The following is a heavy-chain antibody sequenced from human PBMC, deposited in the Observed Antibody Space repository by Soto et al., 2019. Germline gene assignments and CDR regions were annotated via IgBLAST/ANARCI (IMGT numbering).Heavy chain of an antibody. CDR1: GYTFTSYG. CDR2: ISAYNGNT. J-gene: IGHJ6*03. CDR3: ARDPSDFWSGSLYYYMDV. Sequence: QVQLVQSGAEVKKPGASVKVSCKASGYTFTSYGISWVRQAPGQGLEWMGWISAYNGNTNYAQKLQGRVTMTTDTSTSTAYMELRSLRSDDTAVYCCARDPSDFWSGSLYYYMDVWGKGTTVTVSS. V-gene: IGHV1-18*01. D-gene: IGHD3-3*01.